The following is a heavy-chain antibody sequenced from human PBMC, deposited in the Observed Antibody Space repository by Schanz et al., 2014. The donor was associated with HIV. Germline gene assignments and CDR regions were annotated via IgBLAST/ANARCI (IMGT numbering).Heavy chain of an antibody. J-gene: IGHJ5*02. Sequence: QVQLVQSGTEVKKPGASVKVSCKASGYIFTSNGISWVRQAPGQGLEWMGWISTSNGNTNYAQKFQGRVTMTTDTSTSTAYMELRNLRSDDTAVYYCARDLRVVPAASDNWFDPWGQGTLVTVSS. CDR1: GYIFTSNG. CDR3: ARDLRVVPAASDNWFDP. V-gene: IGHV1-18*01. D-gene: IGHD2-2*01. CDR2: ISTSNGNT.